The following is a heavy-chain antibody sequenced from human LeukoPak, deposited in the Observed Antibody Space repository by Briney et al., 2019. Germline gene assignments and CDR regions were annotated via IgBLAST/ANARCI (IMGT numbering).Heavy chain of an antibody. CDR2: IIPIFGTA. J-gene: IGHJ4*02. CDR3: ARSPNDCGDYVGYYFDY. V-gene: IGHV1-69*05. CDR1: GGTFSSYA. D-gene: IGHD4-17*01. Sequence: SVKVSCKASGGTFSSYAISWVRQAPGQGLEWMGGIIPIFGTANYAQKFQGRVTITTDESTSTAYMGLSSLRSEDTAVYYCARSPNDCGDYVGYYFDYWGQGTLVTVSS.